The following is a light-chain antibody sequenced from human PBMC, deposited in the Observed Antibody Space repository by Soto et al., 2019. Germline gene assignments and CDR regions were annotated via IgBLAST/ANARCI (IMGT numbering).Light chain of an antibody. CDR3: QQYFDVPFT. J-gene: IGKJ4*01. CDR1: QSIGSSY. Sequence: EIVLTQSPATLSLSPGERATLSCRASQSIGSSYLAWYQQKPGQAPRLLIYGASNRATGIPARFSGSGSGTDFTLTISSLEAEDVAFYWCQQYFDVPFTFGGGNKVDI. V-gene: IGKV3-20*02. CDR2: GAS.